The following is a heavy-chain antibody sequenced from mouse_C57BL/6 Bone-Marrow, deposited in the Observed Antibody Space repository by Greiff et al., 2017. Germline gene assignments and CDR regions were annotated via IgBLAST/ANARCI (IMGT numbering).Heavy chain of an antibody. CDR2: IDPEKDDT. CDR1: GFNIQDDY. J-gene: IGHJ2*01. V-gene: IGHV14-4*01. Sequence: EAQRQQSGAELVRPGASVKLSCTASGFNIQDDYMHGVAQRPEQGLVCMGWIDPEKDDTEYASKFQGNATLTADTSSNTAYLQLSSLTSEHTAVYYCTESYFYGSADYWGQGTTLTVSS. D-gene: IGHD1-1*01. CDR3: TESYFYGSADY.